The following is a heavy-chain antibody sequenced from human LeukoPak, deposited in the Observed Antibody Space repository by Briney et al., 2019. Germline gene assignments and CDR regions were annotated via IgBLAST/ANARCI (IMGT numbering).Heavy chain of an antibody. Sequence: GGSLRLSCAASGFTFSNYEMNWVRQAPGKGLEWVSHIRSSGSTIYYADSVKGRFTISRDNAKNSLYLQMNSLRAEDTAVYYCAREGVTAPGDDRGQGTLVTVSS. CDR1: GFTFSNYE. V-gene: IGHV3-48*03. CDR2: IRSSGSTI. CDR3: AREGVTAPGDD. J-gene: IGHJ4*02. D-gene: IGHD2-21*02.